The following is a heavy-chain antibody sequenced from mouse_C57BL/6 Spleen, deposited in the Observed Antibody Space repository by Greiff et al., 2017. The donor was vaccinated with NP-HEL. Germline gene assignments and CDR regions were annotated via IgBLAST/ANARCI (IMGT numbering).Heavy chain of an antibody. CDR2: ISDGGSYT. CDR3: AREGLDWAWFAY. J-gene: IGHJ3*01. V-gene: IGHV5-4*01. D-gene: IGHD3-1*01. CDR1: GFTFSSYA. Sequence: EVKLMESGGGLVKPGGSLKLSCAASGFTFSSYAMSWVRQTPEKRLEWVATISDGGSYTYYPDNVKGRFTISRDNAKNNLYLQMSHLKSEDTARYYCAREGLDWAWFAYWGQGTLVTVSA.